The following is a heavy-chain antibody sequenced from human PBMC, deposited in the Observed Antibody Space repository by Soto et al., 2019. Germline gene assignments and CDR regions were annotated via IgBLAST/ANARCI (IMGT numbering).Heavy chain of an antibody. J-gene: IGHJ4*02. Sequence: QVQLVESGGGVVQPGRSLRLSCAASGFTFSSYAMHWVRQAPGKGLEWVAVISYDGSNKYYADSVKGRFTISRDNSKNTLYLQMNSLRAEDTAVYYCARDRGYDFWSGYYDYWGQGTLFTVSS. CDR2: ISYDGSNK. V-gene: IGHV3-30-3*01. CDR1: GFTFSSYA. D-gene: IGHD3-3*01. CDR3: ARDRGYDFWSGYYDY.